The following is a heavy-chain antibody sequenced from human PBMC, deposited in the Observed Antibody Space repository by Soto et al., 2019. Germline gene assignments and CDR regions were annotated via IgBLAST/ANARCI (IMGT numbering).Heavy chain of an antibody. J-gene: IGHJ5*02. Sequence: GGSLRLSCVASGFTFSSYALNWVRQAPGRGLEWVSAISGSGGTTYYADSVKGRFTISRDNSKNTLFLQMNSLRAEDAAIYYCAKSPKVISTSFDPWGQGTLVTVSS. CDR1: GFTFSSYA. D-gene: IGHD3-22*01. CDR3: AKSPKVISTSFDP. CDR2: ISGSGGTT. V-gene: IGHV3-23*01.